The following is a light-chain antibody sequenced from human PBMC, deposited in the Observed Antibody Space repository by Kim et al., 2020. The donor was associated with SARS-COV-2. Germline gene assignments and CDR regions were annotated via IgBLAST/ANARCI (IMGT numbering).Light chain of an antibody. Sequence: PGKTARITCSGDALPKQYAYWYQQKPGQAPVLVIYKDSERPSGIPERFSGSSSGTTVTLTISGVQAEDEADYYCQAADSSGTYVVFGGGTQLTVL. V-gene: IGLV3-25*03. CDR3: QAADSSGTYVV. J-gene: IGLJ2*01. CDR1: ALPKQY. CDR2: KDS.